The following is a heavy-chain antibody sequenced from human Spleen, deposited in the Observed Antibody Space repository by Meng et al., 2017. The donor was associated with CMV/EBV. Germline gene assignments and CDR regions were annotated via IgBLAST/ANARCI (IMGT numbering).Heavy chain of an antibody. J-gene: IGHJ6*02. V-gene: IGHV3-48*01. Sequence: SCKASGYSFITYYIHWVRQAPGQGLEWISHISSRSTTIYYADSVKGRFTISRDNSKNTLYLQMNSLRAEDTAVYYCAKDDYYYGMDVWGQGTTVTVSS. CDR1: GYSFITYY. CDR2: ISSRSTTI. CDR3: AKDDYYYGMDV.